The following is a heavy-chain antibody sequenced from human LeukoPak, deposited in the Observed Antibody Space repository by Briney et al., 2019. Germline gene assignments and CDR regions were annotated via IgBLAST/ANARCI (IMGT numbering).Heavy chain of an antibody. CDR2: IYPGDSDT. CDR1: GYSFSSYW. D-gene: IGHD6-13*01. V-gene: IGHV5-51*01. J-gene: IGHJ4*02. Sequence: GGPLQISCKGSGYSFSSYWVGWVRQMPGKGLEWLGIIYPGDSDTIYSPSFQGQVTISADKSISTAYLQWSSLKASDTAIYYCARRRDSSSRIDYWGEGTLVTVSS. CDR3: ARRRDSSSRIDY.